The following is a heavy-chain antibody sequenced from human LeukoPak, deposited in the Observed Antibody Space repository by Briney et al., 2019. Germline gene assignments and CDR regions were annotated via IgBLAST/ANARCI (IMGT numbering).Heavy chain of an antibody. J-gene: IGHJ6*02. CDR1: GFTFISYE. CDR3: ARAVLYYYYGMDV. CDR2: ISSSGGTI. Sequence: GGSLRLSCAASGFTFISYEMNWVRQAPGKGLEWVSYISSSGGTIYYADSVKGRFTISRDNAKNSLYLQMNSLRAEDTAVYYCARAVLYYYYGMDVWGQGTTVTVSS. V-gene: IGHV3-48*03.